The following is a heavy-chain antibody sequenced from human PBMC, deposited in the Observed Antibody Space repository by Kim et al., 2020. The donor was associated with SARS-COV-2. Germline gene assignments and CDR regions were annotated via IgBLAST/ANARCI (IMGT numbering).Heavy chain of an antibody. J-gene: IGHJ6*03. Sequence: EITDYNPPLRSRLTMSVDTAKNQVSLKMNSVTAADTAVYYCAKGYYYMDVWGEGTAITVSS. V-gene: IGHV4-4*07. CDR3: AKGYYYMDV. CDR2: EIT.